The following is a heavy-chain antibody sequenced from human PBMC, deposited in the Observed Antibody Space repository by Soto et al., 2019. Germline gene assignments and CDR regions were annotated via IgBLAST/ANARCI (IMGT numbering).Heavy chain of an antibody. D-gene: IGHD3-9*01. CDR1: GFPFSSYA. V-gene: IGHV3-23*01. J-gene: IGHJ4*02. CDR3: AKDPYDILTGYPPIDY. Sequence: GGSLSLSCAASGFPFSSYAMSWVRQAPWKGLEWVSAISGSGGSTYYADSVKGRFTISRDNSKNTLYLQMNSLRAEDTAVYYCAKDPYDILTGYPPIDYWGQGTLVTVAS. CDR2: ISGSGGST.